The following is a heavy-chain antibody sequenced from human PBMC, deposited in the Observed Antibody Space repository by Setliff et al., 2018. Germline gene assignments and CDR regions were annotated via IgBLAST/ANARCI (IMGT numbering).Heavy chain of an antibody. J-gene: IGHJ6*03. Sequence: SETLSLTCAVYGGSFSGYYWSWIRQPPGKGLEWIGEIIHSGSTNYNPSLKSRVTISVDTSKNQFSLKLNSVTAADMAVYYCAREQWLDPPGYYYMDVWAQGTTVTVSS. D-gene: IGHD6-19*01. CDR3: AREQWLDPPGYYYMDV. CDR2: IIHSGST. V-gene: IGHV4-34*12. CDR1: GGSFSGYY.